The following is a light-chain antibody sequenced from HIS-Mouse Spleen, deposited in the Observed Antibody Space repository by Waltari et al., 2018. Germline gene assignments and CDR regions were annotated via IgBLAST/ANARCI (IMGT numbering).Light chain of an antibody. Sequence: GERATLSCRASQSVSSYLAWYQQKPGQAPRLLIYDASNRATGIPARFSGSGSGTDFTLTISSLEPEDFAVYYCQQRSNWPPITFGQGTRLEIK. CDR1: QSVSSY. J-gene: IGKJ5*01. CDR3: QQRSNWPPIT. V-gene: IGKV3-11*01. CDR2: DAS.